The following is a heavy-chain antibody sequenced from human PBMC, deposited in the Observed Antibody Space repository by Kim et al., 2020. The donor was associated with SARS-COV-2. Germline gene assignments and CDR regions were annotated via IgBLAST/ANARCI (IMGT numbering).Heavy chain of an antibody. D-gene: IGHD2-15*01. Sequence: ASVKVSCKASVYTFTGYYMHWVRQAPGQGLEWMGWINPNSGGTNYAQKFQGWVTMTRDTSISTAYMELSRLRSDDTAVYYCSRDGCSGGSCYSNWFEPWGQGTLVTVSS. J-gene: IGHJ5*02. V-gene: IGHV1-2*04. CDR2: INPNSGGT. CDR3: SRDGCSGGSCYSNWFEP. CDR1: VYTFTGYY.